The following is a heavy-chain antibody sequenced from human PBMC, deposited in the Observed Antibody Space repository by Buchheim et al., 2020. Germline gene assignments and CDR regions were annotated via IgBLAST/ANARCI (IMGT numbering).Heavy chain of an antibody. CDR1: GFTFSSYA. CDR2: ISSSGSST. D-gene: IGHD3-10*01. J-gene: IGHJ4*02. Sequence: EVQLLESGGGLVQPGGSLRLSCAASGFTFSSYAMSWVRQAPGKGLEWVSAISSSGSSTYYADSVKGRFTISRDNAKNSLYLQMNSLRDEDTAVYYCARVSRGSGTYYNGHWGQGTL. CDR3: ARVSRGSGTYYNGH. V-gene: IGHV3-23*01.